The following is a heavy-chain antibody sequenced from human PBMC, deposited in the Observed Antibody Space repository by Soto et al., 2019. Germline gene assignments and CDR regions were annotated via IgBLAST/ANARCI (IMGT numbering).Heavy chain of an antibody. Sequence: EVQLVESGGGLVKPGDSLRLSCAASGFAFSDYSVNWVRQAPGKGLEWVSSISSTSTFIYYADSVRGRFTISRDNAKNSLYLQMNSLRAEDTAAYYCKRVYGDYGTLRDYWGRGTLVTVSS. V-gene: IGHV3-21*01. J-gene: IGHJ4*02. CDR1: GFAFSDYS. CDR2: ISSTSTFI. D-gene: IGHD4-17*01. CDR3: KRVYGDYGTLRDY.